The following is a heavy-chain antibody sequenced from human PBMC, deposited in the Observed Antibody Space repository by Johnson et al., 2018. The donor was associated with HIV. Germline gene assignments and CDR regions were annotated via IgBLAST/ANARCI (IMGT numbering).Heavy chain of an antibody. Sequence: VQLVESGGGLIPPGGSLRLSCAASGFTVSSNYMNWVRQAPGKGLEWVSVIYSGGSTYYADSVQGRFTISRDNSKNMLYLQMNSLRAEDTAMYYCARDLYYYDSSDYYSNAFDIWGPGTMVTVSS. CDR3: ARDLYYYDSSDYYSNAFDI. D-gene: IGHD3-22*01. CDR2: IYSGGST. J-gene: IGHJ3*02. CDR1: GFTVSSNY. V-gene: IGHV3-53*01.